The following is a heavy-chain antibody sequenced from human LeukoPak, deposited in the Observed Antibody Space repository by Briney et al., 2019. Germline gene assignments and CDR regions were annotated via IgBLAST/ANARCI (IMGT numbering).Heavy chain of an antibody. CDR3: ARLTGIAARPGWFDP. D-gene: IGHD6-6*01. V-gene: IGHV1-18*01. CDR2: ISAYNGNT. CDR1: GYTFTSYG. Sequence: ASVKVSCKASGYTFTSYGISWVRQASGQGLEWMGWISAYNGNTNYAQKLQGRVTMTTDTSTSTAYMELRSLRSDDTAVYYCARLTGIAARPGWFDPWGQGTLVTVSS. J-gene: IGHJ5*02.